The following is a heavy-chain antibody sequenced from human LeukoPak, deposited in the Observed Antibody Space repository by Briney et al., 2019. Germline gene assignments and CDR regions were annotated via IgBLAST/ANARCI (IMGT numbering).Heavy chain of an antibody. CDR1: GFTFSSNW. D-gene: IGHD1-26*01. CDR2: SNEDGSTT. V-gene: IGHV3-74*01. J-gene: IGHJ4*02. Sequence: GGSLRLSCAASGFTFSSNWMHWVRQAPGKGMVWVSRSNEDGSTTNYADSVKGRFTISRDNAKNTLYLQMNSLTAEDTAVYYCVRDLGGRSGHWGQGTLVTVSS. CDR3: VRDLGGRSGH.